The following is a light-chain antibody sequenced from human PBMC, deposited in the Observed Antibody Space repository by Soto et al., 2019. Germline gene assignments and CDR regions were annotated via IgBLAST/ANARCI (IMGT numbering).Light chain of an antibody. Sequence: EIVLTQSPGTLSLSPGDRATLSCRASQIISSAYLAWYQQRPGQAPRLLIYASSSRATSIPDRFSGSGSGTDFTLTISRLEPEDVAVYYCQQCGSSLPWTFGQGTKVE. CDR2: ASS. CDR1: QIISSAY. J-gene: IGKJ1*01. CDR3: QQCGSSLPWT. V-gene: IGKV3-20*01.